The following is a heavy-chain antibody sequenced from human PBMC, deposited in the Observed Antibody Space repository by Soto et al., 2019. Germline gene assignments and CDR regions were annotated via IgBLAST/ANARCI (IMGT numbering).Heavy chain of an antibody. CDR2: ISDDSSYI. CDR3: ATPYYFSH. V-gene: IGHV3-21*06. CDR1: GFMFSAYT. Sequence: PGGSLRLSCAASGFMFSAYTMNWVRQAPGKGLEWLSSISDDSSYIDYADSLRGRFTVSRDNARNSLYLQIDSLGVEDTAVYYCATPYYFSHWGPGTLVTLSS. D-gene: IGHD3-22*01. J-gene: IGHJ4*02.